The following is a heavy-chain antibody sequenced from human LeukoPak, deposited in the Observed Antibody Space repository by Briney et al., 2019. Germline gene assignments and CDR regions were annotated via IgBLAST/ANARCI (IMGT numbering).Heavy chain of an antibody. V-gene: IGHV3-21*01. CDR1: GFTFSSYS. CDR2: ISSSSSYI. J-gene: IGHJ6*02. Sequence: GGSLRLSCAASGFTFSSYSMNWVRQAPGKGLEWVSSISSSSSYIYYADSVKGRFTISRDNAKNSLYLQMNSLRAEDTAVYYCARDYPPLTMVRGVIIQEERDYYYGMDVWGQGTTVTVSS. D-gene: IGHD3-10*01. CDR3: ARDYPPLTMVRGVIIQEERDYYYGMDV.